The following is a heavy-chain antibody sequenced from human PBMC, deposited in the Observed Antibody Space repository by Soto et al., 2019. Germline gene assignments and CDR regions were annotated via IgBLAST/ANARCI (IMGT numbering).Heavy chain of an antibody. V-gene: IGHV1-18*01. CDR1: GYTFTSYG. CDR3: ARVGAYYDSSGYYPVAFDI. Sequence: ASVKVSCKASGYTFTSYGISWVRQAPGQGLEWMGWISAYNGNTNYAQKLQGRVTMTTDTSTSTAYMELRSLRSDDTAVYYCARVGAYYDSSGYYPVAFDIWGQGTMATVSS. CDR2: ISAYNGNT. D-gene: IGHD3-22*01. J-gene: IGHJ3*02.